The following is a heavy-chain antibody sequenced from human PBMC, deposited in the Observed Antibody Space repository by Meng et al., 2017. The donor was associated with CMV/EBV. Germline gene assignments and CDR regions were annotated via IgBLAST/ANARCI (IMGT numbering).Heavy chain of an antibody. CDR1: GFTFSSAW. D-gene: IGHD5-12*01. Sequence: GSLKISCAASGFTFSSAWMSWVRQAPGKGLEWVGRIKSKTDGGTTDYAAPVKGRFTISRDDSKNTLYLQMNSLKTEDTAVYYCTTEEIYGSNYWGQGTLVTVSS. J-gene: IGHJ4*02. V-gene: IGHV3-15*01. CDR2: IKSKTDGGTT. CDR3: TTEEIYGSNY.